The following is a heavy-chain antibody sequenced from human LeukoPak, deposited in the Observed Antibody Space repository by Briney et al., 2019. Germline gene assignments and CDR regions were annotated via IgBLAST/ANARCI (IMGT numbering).Heavy chain of an antibody. V-gene: IGHV1-46*01. CDR2: ISPSGGST. J-gene: IGHJ4*02. D-gene: IGHD2-2*03. Sequence: ASVKVSCKAFGYTFTSNYMHWVRQAPGQGPEWMGVISPSGGSTTYAQKFQGRVTLTRDMSTSTDYLELSSLRSEDTAVYYCARQKMDNCDCWGQGTLVTVSS. CDR1: GYTFTSNY. CDR3: ARQKMDNCDC.